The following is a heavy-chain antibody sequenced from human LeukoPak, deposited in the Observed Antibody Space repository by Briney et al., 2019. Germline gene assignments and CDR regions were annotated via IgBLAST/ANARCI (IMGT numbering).Heavy chain of an antibody. CDR3: TTDPVGATDYFDY. CDR2: IRSKANSYAT. D-gene: IGHD1-26*01. J-gene: IGHJ4*02. Sequence: GRSLRLSCAASGFTFSSYAMHWVRQASGKGLEWVGRIRSKANSYATAYAASVKGRFTISRDDSKNTLYLQMNSLKTEDTAVYYCTTDPVGATDYFDYWGQGTLVTVSS. CDR1: GFTFSSYA. V-gene: IGHV3-73*01.